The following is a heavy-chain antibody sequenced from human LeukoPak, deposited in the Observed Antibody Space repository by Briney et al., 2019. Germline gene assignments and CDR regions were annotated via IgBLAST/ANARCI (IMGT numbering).Heavy chain of an antibody. J-gene: IGHJ4*02. V-gene: IGHV1-2*02. CDR3: ARPLCGHYGPIDY. D-gene: IGHD4-17*01. Sequence: ASVKVSCKASGYTFTGYYMHWVRQAPGQGLEWMGWINPNSGGTNYAQKFQGRVTMTRDTSISTAYMELSRLRSDDTAVYYCARPLCGHYGPIDYGGEGPLATASS. CDR2: INPNSGGT. CDR1: GYTFTGYY.